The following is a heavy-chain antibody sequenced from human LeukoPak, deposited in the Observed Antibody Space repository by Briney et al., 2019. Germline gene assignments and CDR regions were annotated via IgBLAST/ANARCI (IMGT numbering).Heavy chain of an antibody. Sequence: SETLSLTCTVSGGSMSSTSYYWGWIRQPPGKGLEWIGSIYYSGSTYYNPSLKSRVTISVDTSKNQFSLKLSSVTAADTAVYYCARPSSGWYRFDYWGQGTLVTVSS. CDR2: IYYSGST. CDR3: ARPSSGWYRFDY. V-gene: IGHV4-39*01. CDR1: GGSMSSTSYY. J-gene: IGHJ4*02. D-gene: IGHD6-19*01.